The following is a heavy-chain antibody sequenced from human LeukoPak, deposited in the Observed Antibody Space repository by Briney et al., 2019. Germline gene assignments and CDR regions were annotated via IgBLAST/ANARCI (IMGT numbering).Heavy chain of an antibody. J-gene: IGHJ4*02. CDR2: VNSDGTIT. Sequence: GGSLRLSCAASGFTFSTYWMHWVRQAPGKGLVWVSRVNSDGTITNYADSVKGRFTISRDNAKNTQYLQMNSLRAEDTGVYYCARRMETSGPFDYWGQGTLVTVSS. CDR1: GFTFSTYW. CDR3: ARRMETSGPFDY. V-gene: IGHV3-74*01. D-gene: IGHD6-19*01.